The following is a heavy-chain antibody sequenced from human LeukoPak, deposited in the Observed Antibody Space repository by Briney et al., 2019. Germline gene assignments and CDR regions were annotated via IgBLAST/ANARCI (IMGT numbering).Heavy chain of an antibody. V-gene: IGHV4-34*01. J-gene: IGHJ4*02. CDR3: ASALRYFDHPLGY. D-gene: IGHD3-9*01. CDR2: INHSRSS. Sequence: KASETLSLTCAVYGGSFSGYYWSWTRQPPGNGREWNGDINHSRSSNYNPYLKSRVTISVDTSKNEFSLQLSSVTAADTAVYYCASALRYFDHPLGYWGQGTLVTVST. CDR1: GGSFSGYY.